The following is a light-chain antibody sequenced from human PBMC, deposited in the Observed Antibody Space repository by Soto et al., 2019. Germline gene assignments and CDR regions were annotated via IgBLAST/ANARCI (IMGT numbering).Light chain of an antibody. V-gene: IGLV2-23*01. CDR3: CSFALNRHTLERV. CDR1: SSDVGSHDF. Sequence: QSALTQPASVSGSPGQSITISCTRTSSDVGSHDFVSWYQHHPGKAPKLMIYEDTQRPSGVSSRLSGSKSVNTASLTISGLQSEGEAEYFCCSFALNRHTLERVFGGGTKLTV. J-gene: IGLJ3*02. CDR2: EDT.